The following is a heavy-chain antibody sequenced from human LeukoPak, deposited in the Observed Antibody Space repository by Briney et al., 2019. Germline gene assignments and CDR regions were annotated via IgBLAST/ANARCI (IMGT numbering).Heavy chain of an antibody. Sequence: GGSLRLSCTASGFTFGDYAMSWFRQAPGKGLEWVGFIRSKAYGGTTEYAASVKGRFTISRDDSKSIAYLQMNNLKTEDTAVYYCTRADIVVVVAATIWGQGTLVTVSS. V-gene: IGHV3-49*03. D-gene: IGHD2-15*01. J-gene: IGHJ4*02. CDR1: GFTFGDYA. CDR2: IRSKAYGGTT. CDR3: TRADIVVVVAATI.